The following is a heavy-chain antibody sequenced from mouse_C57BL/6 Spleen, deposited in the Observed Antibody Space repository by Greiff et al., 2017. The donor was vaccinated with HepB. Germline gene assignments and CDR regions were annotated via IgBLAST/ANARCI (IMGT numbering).Heavy chain of an antibody. CDR2: IDPSDSYT. CDR3: ARATTVVAKREFDY. D-gene: IGHD1-1*01. Sequence: VQLQQSGAELVMPGASVKLSCKASGYTFTSYWMHWVKQRPGQGLEWIGEIDPSDSYTNYNQKFKGKSTLTVDKSSSTAYMQLSSLTSEDPAVYYCARATTVVAKREFDYWGQGTTLTVSS. V-gene: IGHV1-69*01. CDR1: GYTFTSYW. J-gene: IGHJ2*01.